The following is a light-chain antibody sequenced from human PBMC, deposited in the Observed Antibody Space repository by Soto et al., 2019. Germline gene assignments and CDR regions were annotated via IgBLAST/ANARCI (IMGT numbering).Light chain of an antibody. V-gene: IGLV1-44*01. J-gene: IGLJ2*01. Sequence: QSVLTQPPSASATPGQRVTISCSGSSSNIGSNTVNWYQQVPGTAPKLLIYSNNQRPSGVPGRFSGSKSGTSASLAISGLQSEDEADYYCATWDDSLNGVVFGGGTKLTVL. CDR2: SNN. CDR1: SSNIGSNT. CDR3: ATWDDSLNGVV.